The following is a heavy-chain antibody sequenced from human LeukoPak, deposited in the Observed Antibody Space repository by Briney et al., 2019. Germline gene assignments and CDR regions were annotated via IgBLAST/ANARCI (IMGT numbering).Heavy chain of an antibody. CDR3: AKGGPVLWNWLDP. V-gene: IGHV3-9*03. J-gene: IGHJ5*02. Sequence: PGGSLRPSCAASGFTFDDYAMHWVRQAPGKGLEWVSGISWNSGSIGYADSVKGRFTISRDNAKNSLYLQMNSLRAEDMALYYCAKGGPVLWNWLDPWGQGTLVTVSS. D-gene: IGHD6-19*01. CDR2: ISWNSGSI. CDR1: GFTFDDYA.